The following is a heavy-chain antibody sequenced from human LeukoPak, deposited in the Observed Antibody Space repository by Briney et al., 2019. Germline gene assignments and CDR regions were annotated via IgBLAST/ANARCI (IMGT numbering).Heavy chain of an antibody. CDR3: ARLRGYYDSSDH. CDR2: INSDGSSI. D-gene: IGHD3-22*01. V-gene: IGHV3-74*01. CDR1: GFSFSAYW. Sequence: PGGSLRLSCAGSGFSFSAYWMHWVRQLPGKGLVWVSRINSDGSSISYADSVKGRFTISRDNAKNTLCLQMNSLRLEDTAVYYCARLRGYYDSSDHWGQGTLVTVSS. J-gene: IGHJ4*02.